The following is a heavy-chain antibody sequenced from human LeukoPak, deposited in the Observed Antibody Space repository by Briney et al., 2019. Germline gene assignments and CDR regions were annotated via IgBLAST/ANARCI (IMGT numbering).Heavy chain of an antibody. CDR1: GYTFTGYY. CDR2: INPNSGGT. Sequence: ASVKVSFKASGYTFTGYYIHWLRQPPAPGLGWMGWINPNSGGTNYAQMCQGRVTMTRDTSISTAYIELSRLRSDDTAVYYCARDATYSSGWYIDPWGQGTLVTVSS. V-gene: IGHV1-2*02. D-gene: IGHD6-19*01. J-gene: IGHJ5*02. CDR3: ARDATYSSGWYIDP.